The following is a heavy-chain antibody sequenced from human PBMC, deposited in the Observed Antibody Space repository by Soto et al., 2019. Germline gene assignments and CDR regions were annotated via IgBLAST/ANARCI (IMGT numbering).Heavy chain of an antibody. D-gene: IGHD3-9*01. V-gene: IGHV1-2*02. CDR3: ARKHALDSIRWGLDP. Sequence: QVQLVQSGSEVKKPGASVKVSCKASGYPFSDNQIHWLRRAPGQGLEWMGRINPKSDDTNYAQKFQGRVTMTRDTSIDTAYLELTGLTSDDTATYYCARKHALDSIRWGLDPWGQGTLVTVSS. CDR2: INPKSDDT. J-gene: IGHJ5*02. CDR1: GYPFSDNQ.